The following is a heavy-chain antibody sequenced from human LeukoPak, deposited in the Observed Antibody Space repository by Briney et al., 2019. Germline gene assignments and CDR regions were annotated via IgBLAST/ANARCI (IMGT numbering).Heavy chain of an antibody. V-gene: IGHV3-21*01. Sequence: PGGPRRPSCAPSGFTSGAKPKNWVAQAQGKGRKGAPGIFSRSESILYADSVKGRFTISRDNAKNSLYLQMDSLRVEDTAVYYCARDFFHSSDSRPFDYWGQGTLVTASS. CDR3: ARDFFHSSDSRPFDY. J-gene: IGHJ4*02. CDR2: IFSRSESI. CDR1: GFTSGAKP. D-gene: IGHD3-22*01.